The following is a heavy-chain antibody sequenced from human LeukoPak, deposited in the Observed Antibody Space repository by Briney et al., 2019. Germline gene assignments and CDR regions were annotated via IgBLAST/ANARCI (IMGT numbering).Heavy chain of an antibody. CDR2: ISSSSSYI. V-gene: IGHV3-21*01. CDR1: GFTFSSYS. CDR3: ARIVRYSSGLVDY. D-gene: IGHD6-19*01. Sequence: PGGSLRLSCAASGFTFSSYSMNWVPQAPGKGLEWVSSISSSSSYIYYADSVKGRFTISRDKAKNSLYLQMNSLRAEYTAVYYCARIVRYSSGLVDYWGQGTLVTVSS. J-gene: IGHJ4*02.